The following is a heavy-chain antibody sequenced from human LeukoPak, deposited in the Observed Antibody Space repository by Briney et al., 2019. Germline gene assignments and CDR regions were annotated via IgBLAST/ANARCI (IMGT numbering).Heavy chain of an antibody. CDR3: AKGREYSSGWDH. V-gene: IGHV3-23*01. CDR2: ISGSGGST. J-gene: IGHJ4*02. CDR1: GFTFSSYA. Sequence: GGSLRLSCAASGFTFSSYAMSWVRQAPGKGLEWVSAISGSGGSTYYADSVKGRFTISRDNSKNTLYLQMNSLRAEGTAVYYCAKGREYSSGWDHWGQGTLVTVSS. D-gene: IGHD6-19*01.